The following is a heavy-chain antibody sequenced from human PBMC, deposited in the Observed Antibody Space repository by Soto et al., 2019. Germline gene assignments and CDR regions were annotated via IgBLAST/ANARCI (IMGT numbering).Heavy chain of an antibody. J-gene: IGHJ4*02. V-gene: IGHV1-18*01. Sequence: QVQLVQSGAEVKKPGASVKVSCKASGYTFTSYGISWVRQAPGQGLEWMVWNSAHNRNTNSAQELQGRVTITTDTSTSTAYMELRSLRSDDTAVYYCARVAPPGDYWGQGTLVTVSS. CDR1: GYTFTSYG. CDR3: ARVAPPGDY. CDR2: NSAHNRNT.